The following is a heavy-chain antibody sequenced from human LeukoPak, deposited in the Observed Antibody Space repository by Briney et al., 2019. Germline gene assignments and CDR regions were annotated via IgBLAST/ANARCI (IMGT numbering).Heavy chain of an antibody. J-gene: IGHJ5*02. D-gene: IGHD1-26*01. CDR2: VNESGGT. Sequence: SETLSLTCAVYGGSFSNYHWNWIRQTPAKGMEWIGEVNESGGTNISPSLRSRVILSVDTSKNQFSLKLISVTVADTAIYYCARGQGATVPQVGKNWFDPWGQGTRVTVSS. V-gene: IGHV4-34*01. CDR3: ARGQGATVPQVGKNWFDP. CDR1: GGSFSNYH.